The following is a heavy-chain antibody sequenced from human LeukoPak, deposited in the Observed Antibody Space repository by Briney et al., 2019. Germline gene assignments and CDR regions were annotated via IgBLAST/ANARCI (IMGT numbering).Heavy chain of an antibody. Sequence: PSQTLSLTCTVSGGSISSGDYYWSWIRQPPGTGLEWIGYIYYSGSTYYNPSLKSRVTISVDTSKNQFSLKLSSVTAADTAVYYCARELRFPRYMDVWGKGTTVTVSS. CDR3: ARELRFPRYMDV. D-gene: IGHD3-3*01. J-gene: IGHJ6*03. V-gene: IGHV4-30-4*08. CDR1: GGSISSGDYY. CDR2: IYYSGST.